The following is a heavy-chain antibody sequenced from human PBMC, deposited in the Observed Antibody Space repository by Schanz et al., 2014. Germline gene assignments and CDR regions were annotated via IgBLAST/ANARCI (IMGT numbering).Heavy chain of an antibody. J-gene: IGHJ4*02. Sequence: VHLLESGGGVVQPGRSLRLSCAASGFTFSSYGMHWVRQAPGKGLEWVAVVSDDGNKKYYADSVKGRFTISRDNSKNTLYLQMNGLRGEDTAVYYCAKDLDANYFDYWGQGILVTVSS. V-gene: IGHV3-30*18. CDR3: AKDLDANYFDY. CDR1: GFTFSSYG. CDR2: VSDDGNKK. D-gene: IGHD1-1*01.